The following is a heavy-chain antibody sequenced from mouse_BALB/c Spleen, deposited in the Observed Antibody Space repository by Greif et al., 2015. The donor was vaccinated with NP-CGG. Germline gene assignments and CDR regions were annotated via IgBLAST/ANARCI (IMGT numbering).Heavy chain of an antibody. J-gene: IGHJ4*01. V-gene: IGHV3-6*02. Sequence: ESGPGLVKPSQSLSLTCSVTGYSITSGYYWNWIRQFPGNKLEWMGYISYDGSNNYNPSLKNRISITRDTSKNQFFLKLNSVTTEDTATYYCARVLAYAMDYWGQGTSVTVSS. CDR1: GYSITSGYY. D-gene: IGHD4-1*01. CDR3: ARVLAYAMDY. CDR2: ISYDGSN.